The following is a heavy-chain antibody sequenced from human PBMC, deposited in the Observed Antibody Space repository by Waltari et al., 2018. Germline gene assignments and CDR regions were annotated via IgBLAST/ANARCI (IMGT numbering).Heavy chain of an antibody. CDR3: ARGTSNWDTYFGY. Sequence: EVLLVDSGGGLVQPGGSLRLSCAVYGFTFSTYWMDWPRQDPGKGLVWVSRINTDGSSTNYADSVKGRFTISRDNAKNTLYLQMNSLRAEDTAVYFCARGTSNWDTYFGYWGQGTLVTVSS. D-gene: IGHD7-27*01. CDR1: GFTFSTYW. CDR2: INTDGSST. V-gene: IGHV3-74*02. J-gene: IGHJ4*02.